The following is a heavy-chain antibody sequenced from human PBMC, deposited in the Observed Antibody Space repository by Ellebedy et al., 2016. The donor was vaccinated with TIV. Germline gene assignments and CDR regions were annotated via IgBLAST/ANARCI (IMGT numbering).Heavy chain of an antibody. CDR3: ARDRATKESRMYFGMDV. D-gene: IGHD2-8*01. CDR2: TSFDGSNK. V-gene: IGHV3-30*03. J-gene: IGHJ6*02. CDR1: EDTVSNHG. Sequence: GGSLRLSCVASEDTVSNHGMHWVRQAPGKGLEWVALTSFDGSNKNYADSVRGRFTISRDNSRNTLYLQMNRLRLEDTAVYYCARDRATKESRMYFGMDVWGQGTTVTVSS.